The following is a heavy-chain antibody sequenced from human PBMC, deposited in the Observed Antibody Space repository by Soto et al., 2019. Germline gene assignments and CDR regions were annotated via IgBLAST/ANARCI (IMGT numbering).Heavy chain of an antibody. CDR1: GYTFTGYC. CDR2: INPNSGGT. D-gene: IGHD2-21*02. Sequence: ASVKVSCKASGYTFTGYCMHWVRQAPGQGLEWMGWINPNSGGTNYAQKFQGWVTMTRDTSISTAYMELSRLRSDDTAVYYCARGLAYCGGDCYSSYYYYGMDVWGQGTTVTVSS. J-gene: IGHJ6*02. V-gene: IGHV1-2*04. CDR3: ARGLAYCGGDCYSSYYYYGMDV.